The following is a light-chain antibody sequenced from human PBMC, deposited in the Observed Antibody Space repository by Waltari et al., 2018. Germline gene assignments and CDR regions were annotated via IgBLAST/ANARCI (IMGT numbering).Light chain of an antibody. CDR2: DVF. CDR3: SSYGGNNNYV. Sequence: QSALTQPPSASGSPGQSVTISCTGTSSDIGNYNYVPWFQQHPGKAPKLIIYDVFERPSGVPDRFSGSKSGNTASLTVSGLQTEDEADYYCSSYGGNNNYVFGTGTQVTV. CDR1: SSDIGNYNY. J-gene: IGLJ1*01. V-gene: IGLV2-8*01.